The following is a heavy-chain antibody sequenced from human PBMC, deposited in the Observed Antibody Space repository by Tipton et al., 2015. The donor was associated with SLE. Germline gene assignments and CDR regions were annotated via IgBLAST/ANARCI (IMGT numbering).Heavy chain of an antibody. Sequence: TLSLTCSVSGGSISRSSYYWGWIRPAPGKGLEWIGSIYTSGSTNYNPSLKSRVTMSVDTSKNQFSLKLSSVTAADTAVYYCARGEAFSEYYFDYWGQGTLVTVSS. V-gene: IGHV4-39*07. CDR3: ARGEAFSEYYFDY. J-gene: IGHJ4*02. CDR2: IYTSGST. D-gene: IGHD3-16*01. CDR1: GGSISRSSYY.